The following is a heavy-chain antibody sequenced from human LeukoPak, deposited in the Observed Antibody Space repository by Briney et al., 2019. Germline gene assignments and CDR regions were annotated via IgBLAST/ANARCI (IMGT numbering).Heavy chain of an antibody. Sequence: SETLSLTCTVSGGSISSRNYYWGWIRQPPGKGLEWIGSIYSSGSTYYNPSLKSRVTISVDTSKNQFSLKLSSVTAADTAVYYCARHAGTLDAFDIWGQGTMVTVSS. D-gene: IGHD6-13*01. J-gene: IGHJ3*02. CDR3: ARHAGTLDAFDI. CDR1: GGSISSRNYY. V-gene: IGHV4-39*01. CDR2: IYSSGST.